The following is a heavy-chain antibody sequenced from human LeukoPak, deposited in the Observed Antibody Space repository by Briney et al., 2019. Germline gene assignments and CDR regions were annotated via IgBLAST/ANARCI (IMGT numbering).Heavy chain of an antibody. CDR2: IYHSGST. J-gene: IGHJ3*02. CDR3: ARTRDGYKSDAFDI. CDR1: GGSISSSNW. Sequence: PSETLSLTCAVSGGSISSSNWWSWVRQPPGKGLEWIGEIYHSGSTNYNPSLKSRVTISVDKSKNQFSLKLSSVTAADTAVYYCARTRDGYKSDAFDIWGQGTMVTVSS. V-gene: IGHV4-4*02. D-gene: IGHD5-24*01.